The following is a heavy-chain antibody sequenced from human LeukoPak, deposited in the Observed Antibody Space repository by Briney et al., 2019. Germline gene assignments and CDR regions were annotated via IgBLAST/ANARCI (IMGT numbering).Heavy chain of an antibody. V-gene: IGHV3-30*04. CDR2: ISYDGSNK. Sequence: GGSLRLSCAASGFTFSSYAMHWVRQAPGKGLEWVAVISYDGSNKYYADSVKGRFTISRDNSKNTPYLQMNSLRAEDTAVYYCARDHLVRGVIVGANWFDPWGQGALVTVSS. CDR1: GFTFSSYA. CDR3: ARDHLVRGVIVGANWFDP. D-gene: IGHD3-10*01. J-gene: IGHJ5*02.